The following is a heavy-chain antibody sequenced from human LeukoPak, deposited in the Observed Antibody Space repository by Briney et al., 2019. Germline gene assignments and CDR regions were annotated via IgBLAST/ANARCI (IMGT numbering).Heavy chain of an antibody. CDR3: ARGYSSSWYDYMDV. D-gene: IGHD6-13*01. V-gene: IGHV4-61*02. CDR2: IYTSGST. CDR1: GGSISSSSYY. Sequence: SETLSLTCTASGGSISSSSYYWSWIRQPAGKGLEWIGRIYTSGSTNYNPSLKSRVTMSVDTSKNQFSLKLSSVTAADTAVYYCARGYSSSWYDYMDVWGKGTTVTVSS. J-gene: IGHJ6*03.